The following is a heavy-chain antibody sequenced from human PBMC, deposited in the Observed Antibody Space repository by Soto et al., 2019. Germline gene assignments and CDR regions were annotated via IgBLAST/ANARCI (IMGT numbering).Heavy chain of an antibody. V-gene: IGHV2-5*02. J-gene: IGHJ4*02. Sequence: QITLKESGPTLVKPTQTVTLTCTFSGFSLTTSGVGVGWIRQPPGKALEWLALIYWDDDKRYSPSLKSRLTITKDTAKNQVVLTMTNMDPVDTATYYCAHRNWQYYFDYWGQGTLVTVSS. CDR2: IYWDDDK. CDR1: GFSLTTSGVG. CDR3: AHRNWQYYFDY.